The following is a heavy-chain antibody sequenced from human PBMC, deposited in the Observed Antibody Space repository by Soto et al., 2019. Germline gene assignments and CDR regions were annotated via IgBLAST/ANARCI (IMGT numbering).Heavy chain of an antibody. Sequence: QVQLQESGPGLVKPSQTLSLTCTVSGGSISSGGYYWSWIRQHPGKGLEWIGYIYYSGSTYYNPSLKSRVTISVDTSKNQFSLKLSSVTAADTAVYYCARGYCSSTSWHPGYNWFDPWGQGTLVTVSS. CDR2: IYYSGST. D-gene: IGHD2-2*01. J-gene: IGHJ5*02. V-gene: IGHV4-31*03. CDR3: ARGYCSSTSWHPGYNWFDP. CDR1: GGSISSGGYY.